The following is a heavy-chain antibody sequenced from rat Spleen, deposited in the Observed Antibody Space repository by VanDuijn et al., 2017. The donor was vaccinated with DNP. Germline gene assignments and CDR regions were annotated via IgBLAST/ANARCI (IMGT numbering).Heavy chain of an antibody. V-gene: IGHV2-47*01. Sequence: QVQLKESGPGLVQPSQTLSLTCTVSGLSLISNSVSWIRQPPGKGLEWMGVIWSSGDTEYNSAIKSRLSISRDTSKSRVFLKMNSLQTEDTAMYFCARHYNSGFDYWGHGVMVTVSS. D-gene: IGHD4-3*01. CDR3: ARHYNSGFDY. CDR2: IWSSGDT. CDR1: GLSLISNS. J-gene: IGHJ2*01.